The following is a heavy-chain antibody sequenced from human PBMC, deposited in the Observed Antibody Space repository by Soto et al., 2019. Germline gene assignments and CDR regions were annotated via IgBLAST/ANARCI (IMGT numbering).Heavy chain of an antibody. CDR1: GFSFSNYG. CDR2: IFRDGNTK. Sequence: VGSLRLSCAASGFSFSNYGMHWVRQAPGKGLEWVAAIFRDGNTKQYADSVKGRFSVSRDNSQSTLYLQMNSLRTEDTAVYYCTNSRASFKFDYWGQGALLTVSS. J-gene: IGHJ4*02. V-gene: IGHV3-33*06. CDR3: TNSRASFKFDY.